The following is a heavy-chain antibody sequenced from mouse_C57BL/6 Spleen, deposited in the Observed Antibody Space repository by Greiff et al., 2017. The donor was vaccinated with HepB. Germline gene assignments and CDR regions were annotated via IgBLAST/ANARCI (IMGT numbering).Heavy chain of an antibody. D-gene: IGHD4-1*01. J-gene: IGHJ3*01. CDR1: GFTFSSYT. V-gene: IGHV5-9*01. Sequence: EVMLVESGGGLVKPGGSLKLSCAASGFTFSSYTMSWVRQTPEKRLEWVATISGGGGNTYYPDSVKGRFTISRDNAKNTLYLQMSSLRSEDTALYYWARHGTGWFAYWGQGTLVTVSA. CDR3: ARHGTGWFAY. CDR2: ISGGGGNT.